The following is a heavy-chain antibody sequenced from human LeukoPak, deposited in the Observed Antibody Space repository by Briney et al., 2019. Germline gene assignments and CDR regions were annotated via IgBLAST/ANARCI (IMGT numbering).Heavy chain of an antibody. V-gene: IGHV4-4*07. CDR2: IYTSGST. J-gene: IGHJ4*02. CDR1: GGSISSYY. D-gene: IGHD6-19*01. Sequence: SETLSLTCTVSGGSISSYYWSWIRQPAGKGLEWIGRIYTSGSTNYNPYLKSRVTMSVDTSNNQFSLKLNSVTAADTAVYYCARDPYSTGWYGFDSWGQGTLVSVSS. CDR3: ARDPYSTGWYGFDS.